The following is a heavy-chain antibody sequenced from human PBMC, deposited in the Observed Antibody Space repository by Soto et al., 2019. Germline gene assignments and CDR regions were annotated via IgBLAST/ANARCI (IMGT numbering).Heavy chain of an antibody. J-gene: IGHJ6*02. V-gene: IGHV4-30-2*01. CDR2: TYQSGSA. Sequence: SETLSLTCTVSAGSITSGGYSWTWIRQPPGNGMEWIGYTYQSGSAYYNPSLKSRVTISVNRSKNQFSLNLTSVTAADTAVYYCARDYYGMDVWGQGATVTVSS. CDR1: AGSITSGGYS. CDR3: ARDYYGMDV.